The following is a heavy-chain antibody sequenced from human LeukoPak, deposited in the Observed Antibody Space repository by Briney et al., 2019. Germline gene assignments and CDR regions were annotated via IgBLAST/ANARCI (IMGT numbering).Heavy chain of an antibody. CDR1: GYTFTGYY. J-gene: IGHJ4*02. D-gene: IGHD1-26*01. V-gene: IGHV1-2*02. CDR3: ARGPRRRGSYFDY. CDR2: INPNSGGT. Sequence: ASVKVSCKASGYTFTGYYMHWVRQAPGQGLEWMGWINPNSGGTNYAQKFQGRVTMTRDTSINTAYMELSGLRSDDTAVYYCARGPRRRGSYFDYWGQGTLVTVSS.